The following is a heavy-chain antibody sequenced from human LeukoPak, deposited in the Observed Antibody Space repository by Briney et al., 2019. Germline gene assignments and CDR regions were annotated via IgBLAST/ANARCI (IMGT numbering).Heavy chain of an antibody. J-gene: IGHJ4*02. V-gene: IGHV3-7*01. Sequence: PGGSLRLSCAASGFRFGDYWMTWARHVPGKGLEWVANIKQDGAEKHYAESVEGRFIISRDNAKNSLYLEMDSPKVEDTAVYYCARVGAWDLQRVFDYWGQGTLVTVSS. CDR3: ARVGAWDLQRVFDY. D-gene: IGHD1-26*01. CDR1: GFRFGDYW. CDR2: IKQDGAEK.